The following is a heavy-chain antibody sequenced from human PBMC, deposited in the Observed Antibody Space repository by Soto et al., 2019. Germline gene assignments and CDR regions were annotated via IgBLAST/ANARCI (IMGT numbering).Heavy chain of an antibody. CDR1: GFSFDDYA. V-gene: IGHV3-9*01. Sequence: EVQLVESGGGLVQPGRSLRLSCAASGFSFDDYAMHWVRQAPGKGLEWVSGISWNSGSIGYADSVKGRFTISRDNAKNSLYLQMNSLRAEDTALYYCAKDWGVLEWLSHPPLGTYGMDVWGQGTAVTVSS. CDR2: ISWNSGSI. D-gene: IGHD3-3*01. J-gene: IGHJ6*02. CDR3: AKDWGVLEWLSHPPLGTYGMDV.